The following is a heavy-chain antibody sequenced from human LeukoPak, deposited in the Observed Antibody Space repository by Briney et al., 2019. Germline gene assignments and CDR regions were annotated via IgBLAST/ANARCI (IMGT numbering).Heavy chain of an antibody. J-gene: IGHJ4*02. D-gene: IGHD3-22*01. V-gene: IGHV3-7*03. Sequence: GGSLRLSCAASGFNFGAYTINWVRQAPGKGLEWVANIKQDGSEKYYVDSVKGRFTISRDNAKNSLYLQMNSLRAEDTAVYYCARIVVVTSTDFDYWGQGTLVIVSS. CDR2: IKQDGSEK. CDR1: GFNFGAYT. CDR3: ARIVVVTSTDFDY.